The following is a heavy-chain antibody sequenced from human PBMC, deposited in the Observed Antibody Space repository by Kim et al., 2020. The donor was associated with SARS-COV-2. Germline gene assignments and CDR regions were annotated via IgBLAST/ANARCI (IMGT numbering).Heavy chain of an antibody. V-gene: IGHV3-53*01. J-gene: IGHJ6*02. CDR1: GFTVSSNY. CDR3: ARERVLRYFDWLPQARYYYYGRDV. Sequence: GGSLRLSCAASGFTVSSNYMSWVRQAPGKGLEWVSVIYSGGSTYYADSVKGRFTISRDNSKNTLYLQMNSLRAEDTAVYYCARERVLRYFDWLPQARYYYYGRDVWGQGTTVTVSS. CDR2: IYSGGST. D-gene: IGHD3-9*01.